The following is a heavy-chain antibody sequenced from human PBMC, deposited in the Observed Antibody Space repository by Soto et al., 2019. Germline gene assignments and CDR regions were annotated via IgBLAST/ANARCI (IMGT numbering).Heavy chain of an antibody. J-gene: IGHJ4*02. CDR2: IKSDGFST. D-gene: IGHD2-21*02. CDR1: GFAFKNYG. Sequence: PGGSLRLSCVASGFAFKNYGMHWVRQAPGKGPEWVAVIKSDGFSTDYVDSVKGRFTISRDNAKNTLYLQMNSLRAEDTAVYYCARDGAWIDYWGQGT. CDR3: ARDGAWIDY. V-gene: IGHV3-33*08.